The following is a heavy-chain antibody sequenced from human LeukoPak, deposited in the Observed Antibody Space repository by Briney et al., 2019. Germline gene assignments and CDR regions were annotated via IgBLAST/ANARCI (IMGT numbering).Heavy chain of an antibody. J-gene: IGHJ6*02. CDR3: ARGYDYFHGMDV. CDR1: GYTFINYD. CDR2: MNPNSGYT. V-gene: IGHV1-8*02. Sequence: ASVQVPCKASGYTFINYDINWVRRAPGQGLEYMGWMNPNSGYTGSAQKFHGRVTMTRDTSIQTAYLELTTLTSDDTAVYYCARGYDYFHGMDVWGQGTTVSVSS.